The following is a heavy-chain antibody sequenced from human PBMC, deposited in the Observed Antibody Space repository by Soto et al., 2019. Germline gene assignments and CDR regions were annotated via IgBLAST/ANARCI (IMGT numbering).Heavy chain of an antibody. CDR1: GFTFSIYC. CDR3: AREEDSYDNSGFVDY. Sequence: EVQLVESGGGLVQPGGSLRLSCAASGFTFSIYCMNWVRHAPGKGLEWVSYISSSSSTIYYADSVKGRFTISRDNAKNSLYLQMNGLRDEDTAVYFCAREEDSYDNSGFVDYWGQGTRVTVSS. J-gene: IGHJ4*02. D-gene: IGHD3-22*01. CDR2: ISSSSSTI. V-gene: IGHV3-48*02.